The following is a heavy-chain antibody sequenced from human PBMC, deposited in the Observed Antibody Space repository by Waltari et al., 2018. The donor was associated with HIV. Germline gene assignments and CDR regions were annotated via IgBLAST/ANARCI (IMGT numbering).Heavy chain of an antibody. Sequence: QVQLQESGPGLVKPSETLSLPCAVSYSFLTLGYYWGWIRQAPGKGLEWFGNIYYSGSTYYNPSLKSRVTISVDTSKNHFSLKLSSLTAADTAIYYCANLESNWGAFDIWGQGTMVTVSS. J-gene: IGHJ3*02. V-gene: IGHV4-38-2*01. CDR1: YSFLTLGYY. CDR3: ANLESNWGAFDI. D-gene: IGHD7-27*01. CDR2: IYYSGST.